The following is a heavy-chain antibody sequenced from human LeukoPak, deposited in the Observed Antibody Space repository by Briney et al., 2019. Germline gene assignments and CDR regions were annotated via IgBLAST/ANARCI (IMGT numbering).Heavy chain of an antibody. J-gene: IGHJ4*02. Sequence: GGSLRLSCAASGFTFSSYGMHWVRQAPGKGLEWVAFIRYDGSNKYYADSVKGRFTISRDNSKNTLYLQMNSLRAEDTAVYYCAKDRDYDILTGDNYFDYWGQGTLVTVSS. V-gene: IGHV3-30*02. CDR2: IRYDGSNK. CDR3: AKDRDYDILTGDNYFDY. D-gene: IGHD3-9*01. CDR1: GFTFSSYG.